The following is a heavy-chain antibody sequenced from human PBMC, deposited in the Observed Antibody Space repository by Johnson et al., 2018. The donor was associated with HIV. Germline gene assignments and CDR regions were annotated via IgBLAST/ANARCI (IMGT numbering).Heavy chain of an antibody. CDR2: VSYDASNK. J-gene: IGHJ3*02. CDR1: AFSFSGYA. CDR3: AKAWELLGRRAAFDI. D-gene: IGHD1-26*01. Sequence: VQLVESGGGVVQPGRSLRLSCTSAFSFSGYAMHWVRQAPGKGLEWVAVVSYDASNKYYADYVKGRFTISRDNSKNTLYLQMESLRVEDTAIYYCAKAWELLGRRAAFDIWGQGTMVTVSS. V-gene: IGHV3-30*04.